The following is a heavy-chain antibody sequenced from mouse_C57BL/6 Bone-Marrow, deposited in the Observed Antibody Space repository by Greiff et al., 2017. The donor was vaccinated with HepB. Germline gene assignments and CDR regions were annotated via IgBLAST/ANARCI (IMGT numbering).Heavy chain of an antibody. D-gene: IGHD3-2*02. CDR2: IDPSDSYT. Sequence: QVQLQQPGAELVMPGASVKLSCKASGYTFTSYWMHWVKQRPGQGLEWIGEIDPSDSYTNYNQKFKSKSTLTVDKSSSTAYMQLSSLTSEDSAVYYCASGDDEANSDYWGQGTTLTVSS. CDR3: ASGDDEANSDY. CDR1: GYTFTSYW. V-gene: IGHV1-69*01. J-gene: IGHJ2*01.